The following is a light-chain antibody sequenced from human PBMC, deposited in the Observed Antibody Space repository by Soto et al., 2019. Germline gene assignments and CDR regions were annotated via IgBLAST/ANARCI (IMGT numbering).Light chain of an antibody. CDR2: DAS. CDR3: QQCDNIPLT. V-gene: IGKV1-33*01. Sequence: DIQMNQSPSSLSASVGDRDTITCQASQDITNYLNWYLQKPGKAPKLLIYDASNLETGVPSRFSGNGSGTDFTFTISSLQPEDVATYYFQQCDNIPLTFGGGTKVEIK. CDR1: QDITNY. J-gene: IGKJ4*01.